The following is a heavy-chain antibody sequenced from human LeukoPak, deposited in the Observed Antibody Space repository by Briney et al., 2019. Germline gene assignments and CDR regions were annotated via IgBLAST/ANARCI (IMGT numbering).Heavy chain of an antibody. D-gene: IGHD3-22*01. CDR3: AKDRPSTYYYDSSGPH. CDR1: GFPFSDYG. J-gene: IGHJ4*02. V-gene: IGHV3-30*18. CDR2: ISHDGNNK. Sequence: GRSLTLSCAASGFPFSDYGMYWVRQAPGKGLEWLAVISHDGNNKYYADSVKGRFTISRDNSKNTLYLQMNSLRAEDTAVYYCAKDRPSTYYYDSSGPHWGQGTLVTVSS.